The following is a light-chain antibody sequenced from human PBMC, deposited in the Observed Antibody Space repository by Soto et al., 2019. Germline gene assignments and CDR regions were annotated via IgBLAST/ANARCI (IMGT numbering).Light chain of an antibody. CDR2: GAS. J-gene: IGKJ1*01. Sequence: EIVLTQSPGTLSLSPGERATLSCRASQSVRSTSLVWYQQKPGQAPRLLIYGASSRATSIPDRFSGSGSGTDFTLTISRLEPEVSAVYYCQQYGSSSWTFGQGTRVEIK. CDR3: QQYGSSSWT. CDR1: QSVRSTS. V-gene: IGKV3-20*01.